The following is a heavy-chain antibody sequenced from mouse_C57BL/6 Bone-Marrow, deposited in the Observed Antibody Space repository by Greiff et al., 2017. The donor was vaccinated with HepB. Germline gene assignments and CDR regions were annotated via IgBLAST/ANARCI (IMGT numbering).Heavy chain of an antibody. CDR3: ATHLLSNAMDY. CDR1: GYTFTSYW. CDR2: IDPSDSYT. Sequence: QVQLQQSGAELVMPGASVKLSCKASGYTFTSYWMHWVKQRPGQGLEWIGEIDPSDSYTNYNQKFKGKSTLTVDKSSSTAYMQLSSLTSEDSAVYYCATHLLSNAMDYWGQGTSVTVSS. J-gene: IGHJ4*01. D-gene: IGHD2-1*01. V-gene: IGHV1-69*01.